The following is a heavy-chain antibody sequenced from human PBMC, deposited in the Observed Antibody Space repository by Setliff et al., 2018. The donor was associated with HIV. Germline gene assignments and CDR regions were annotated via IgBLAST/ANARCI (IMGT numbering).Heavy chain of an antibody. Sequence: GASVKVSCKASGYTFSQYPIHWVRQAPGQRPEWMGWINTGNGNTKYSQKFQDRVTITRDTSASTAYMELSSLRAEDTSVYYCARGDAIVIGSVYDMDVWGQGTPVTVSS. J-gene: IGHJ6*02. CDR3: ARGDAIVIGSVYDMDV. CDR1: GYTFSQYP. V-gene: IGHV1-3*04. CDR2: INTGNGNT. D-gene: IGHD3-22*01.